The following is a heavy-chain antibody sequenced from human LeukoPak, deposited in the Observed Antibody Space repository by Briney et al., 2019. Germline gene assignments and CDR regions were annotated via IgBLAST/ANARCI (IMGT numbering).Heavy chain of an antibody. CDR3: ARVEDTHFDY. CDR2: INADGSIR. D-gene: IGHD2-15*01. Sequence: QPGGSLRLSCVASDFTIALTWVDWVRQDPGEGLVWVSSINADGSIRNYAESVKGRFTISRDTAKSTVFLQMNSLRAEDTAVYYCARVEDTHFDYWGQGTLVTVSS. V-gene: IGHV3-74*01. CDR1: DFTIALTW. J-gene: IGHJ4*02.